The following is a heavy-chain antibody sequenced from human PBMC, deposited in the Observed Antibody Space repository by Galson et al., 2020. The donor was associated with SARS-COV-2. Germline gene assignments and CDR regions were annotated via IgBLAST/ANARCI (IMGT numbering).Heavy chain of an antibody. CDR3: AKARNMAASYNGFDI. V-gene: IGHV3-23*01. Sequence: GGSLRLSCSASGFTFSHYAMSWVRQAPGKGLEWLSAISDSSDATSFADSVKGRFTISRDNSNNTLYLQMSSLRADDTAIYFCAKARNMAASYNGFDIWGQGTVVTVSS. CDR2: ISDSSDAT. D-gene: IGHD3-10*01. CDR1: GFTFSHYA. J-gene: IGHJ3*02.